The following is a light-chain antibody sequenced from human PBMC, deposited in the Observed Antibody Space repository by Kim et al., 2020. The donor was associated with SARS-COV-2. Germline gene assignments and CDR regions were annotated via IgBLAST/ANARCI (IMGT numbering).Light chain of an antibody. CDR1: WSNLGAGYD. V-gene: IGLV1-40*01. J-gene: IGLJ1*01. Sequence: QSVLTHPPSVSGAPGQRVTISCTGTWSNLGAGYDVHLYQQLPGTDPKLLIYGNKHRPSGVPDRFSGSKSGTSASLVIPGPQTEDDADYFCKSNDRSLSFLRVFATGTKVTAL. CDR2: GNK. CDR3: KSNDRSLSFLRV.